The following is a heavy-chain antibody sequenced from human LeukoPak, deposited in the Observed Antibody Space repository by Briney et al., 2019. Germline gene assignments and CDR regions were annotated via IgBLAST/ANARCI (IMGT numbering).Heavy chain of an antibody. Sequence: GASVKVSCKASGYTFTGYYMHWVRQAPGQGLEWMGWINPNSGGTNYAQKFQGRVTMTRDTSISTAYMELSGLRSDDTAVYYCARASPVVYDAFDIWGQGTMVTVSS. CDR2: INPNSGGT. V-gene: IGHV1-2*02. CDR1: GYTFTGYY. J-gene: IGHJ3*02. CDR3: ARASPVVYDAFDI. D-gene: IGHD3-22*01.